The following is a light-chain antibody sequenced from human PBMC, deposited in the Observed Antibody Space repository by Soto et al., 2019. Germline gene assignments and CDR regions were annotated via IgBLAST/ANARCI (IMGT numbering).Light chain of an antibody. CDR2: GNN. CDR3: RSYDSSLRGSNV. Sequence: QSVLTQPPSVSGAPGQRVTISCTGTSSNIGAGYDVYWYQQLPGTAPKLLISGNNTRPSGVPDRFSGSRSGTAASLAITGHQAEDEADYYCRSYDSSLRGSNVFGTGTKLTVL. CDR1: SSNIGAGYD. V-gene: IGLV1-40*01. J-gene: IGLJ1*01.